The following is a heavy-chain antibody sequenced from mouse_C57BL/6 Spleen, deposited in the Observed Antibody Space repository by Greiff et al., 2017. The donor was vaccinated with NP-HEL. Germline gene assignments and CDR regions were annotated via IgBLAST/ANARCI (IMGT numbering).Heavy chain of an antibody. D-gene: IGHD2-1*01. V-gene: IGHV5-17*01. CDR1: GFTFSDYG. CDR2: ISSGSSTI. J-gene: IGHJ2*01. Sequence: EVQLVESGGGLVKPGGSLKLSCAASGFTFSDYGMHWVRQAPEKGLEWVAYISSGSSTIYYADTVKGRFTISRDNAKNTLFLQMTSLRSEDTAMYYCARRGIYYGNYGKDYFDYWGQGTTLTVSS. CDR3: ARRGIYYGNYGKDYFDY.